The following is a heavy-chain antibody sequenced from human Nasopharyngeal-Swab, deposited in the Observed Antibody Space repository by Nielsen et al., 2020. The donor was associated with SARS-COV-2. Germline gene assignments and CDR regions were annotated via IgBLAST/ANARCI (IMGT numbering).Heavy chain of an antibody. D-gene: IGHD2-15*01. CDR3: AMQVVVAAKEGFDY. CDR2: ISYDGSNK. V-gene: IGHV3-30*04. J-gene: IGHJ4*02. CDR1: GFTFSSYA. Sequence: GESLKISCAAPGFTFSSYAMHWVRQAPGKGLEWVAVISYDGSNKYYADSVKGRFTISRDNSKNTLYLQMNSLRAEDTAVYYCAMQVVVAAKEGFDYWGQGTLVTVSS.